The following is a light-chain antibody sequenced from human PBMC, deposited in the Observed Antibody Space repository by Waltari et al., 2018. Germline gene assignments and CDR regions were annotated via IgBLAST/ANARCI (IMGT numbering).Light chain of an antibody. CDR2: ECT. Sequence: QSALTQPASMSGSPGQSITVSCTGTRRDIGNYDLVSWYQQFPGKAPKLIIYECTERPSGISSRFSGSKSGNTAFLTISGLQAEDEADYHCCSYGGPSSWVFGGGTKLTVL. CDR3: CSYGGPSSWV. CDR1: RRDIGNYDL. V-gene: IGLV2-23*01. J-gene: IGLJ3*02.